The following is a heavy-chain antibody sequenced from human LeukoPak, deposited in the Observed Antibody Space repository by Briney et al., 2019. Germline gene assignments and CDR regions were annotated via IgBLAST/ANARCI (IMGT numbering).Heavy chain of an antibody. CDR2: IYYSGST. CDR1: GGSISSSSYY. J-gene: IGHJ4*02. CDR3: ARPPDSSGY. D-gene: IGHD3-22*01. Sequence: SETLSLTCTVSGGSISSSSYYWGWIRQPPGKGLGWIGSIYYSGSTYYNPSLKSRVTISVDTSKNQFSLKLSSVTAADTAVYYCARPPDSSGYWGQETLSPSPQ. V-gene: IGHV4-39*01.